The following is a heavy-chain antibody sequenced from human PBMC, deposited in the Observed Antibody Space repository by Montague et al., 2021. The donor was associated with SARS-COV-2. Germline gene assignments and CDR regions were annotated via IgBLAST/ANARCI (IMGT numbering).Heavy chain of an antibody. J-gene: IGHJ3*02. V-gene: IGHV3-13*01. CDR2: IGTAGDT. Sequence: SLRLSCAASGFTFSSYDMHWVRQATGKGLEWVSAIGTAGDTYYPVSVKGRFTISRENAKNSLYLQMNSLRAGDTAVYYCARADSFGEWLSLGAFDIWGQGTMVTVSS. CDR1: GFTFSSYD. D-gene: IGHD3-3*01. CDR3: ARADSFGEWLSLGAFDI.